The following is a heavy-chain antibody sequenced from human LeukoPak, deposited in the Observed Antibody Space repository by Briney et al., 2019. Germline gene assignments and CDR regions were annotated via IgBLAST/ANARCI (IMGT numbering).Heavy chain of an antibody. CDR3: AREIGYCSGGSCYSGWFDP. CDR2: INPNSGGT. J-gene: IGHJ5*02. V-gene: IGHV1-2*02. CDR1: GYTFTGYY. Sequence: ASVKVSCKASGYTFTGYYMHWVRQAPGQGLEWMGWINPNSGGTNYAQKFQGRVTMTRDTSTSTVYMELSSLRSEDTAVYYCAREIGYCSGGSCYSGWFDPWGQGTLVTVSS. D-gene: IGHD2-15*01.